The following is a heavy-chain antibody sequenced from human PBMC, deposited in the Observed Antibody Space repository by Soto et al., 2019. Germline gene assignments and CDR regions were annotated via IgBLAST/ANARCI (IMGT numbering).Heavy chain of an antibody. V-gene: IGHV4-31*03. CDR1: GGSISSGGYY. D-gene: IGHD2-15*01. CDR3: ARQKVVVAAFDP. CDR2: IYYSGST. Sequence: PSETLSLTCTVSGGSISSGGYYWSWIRQHPGKGLEWIGYIYYSGSTYYNPSLKSRVTISVDTSKNQFSLKLSSATAADTAVYYCARQKVVVAAFDPWGQGTLVTVSS. J-gene: IGHJ5*02.